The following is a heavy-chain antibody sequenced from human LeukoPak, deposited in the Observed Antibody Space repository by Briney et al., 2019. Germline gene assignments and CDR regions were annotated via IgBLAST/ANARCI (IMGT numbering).Heavy chain of an antibody. CDR1: GFTFSGSA. V-gene: IGHV3-73*01. CDR2: IRSKANSYAT. CDR3: TRPLAGGKDY. D-gene: IGHD4-23*01. Sequence: PGGSLKLSCAASGFTFSGSAMHWVRQASGKGLEWVGRIRSKANSYATAYAASVKGRFTISRDDSKNTAYLQMNSLKTEDTAVYYCTRPLAGGKDYWGQGTLVTVSS. J-gene: IGHJ4*02.